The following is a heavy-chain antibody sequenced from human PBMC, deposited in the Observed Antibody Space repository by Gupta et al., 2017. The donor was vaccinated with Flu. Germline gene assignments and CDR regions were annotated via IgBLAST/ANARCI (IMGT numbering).Heavy chain of an antibody. CDR3: ASFFGSYGDYLGVYYYYGMDV. CDR1: GFTFSIYR. Sequence: EGQLVESGGRLVKLGGSTRLSCAAAGFTFSIYRMNWVRQDPGKGPEWVSSIISSSSYIYYADSVKGRFTISRDNAKNSLYLQMNSLRAEDTAVDYCASFFGSYGDYLGVYYYYGMDVWGQGTTVTVSS. J-gene: IGHJ6*02. V-gene: IGHV3-21*01. D-gene: IGHD4-17*01. CDR2: IISSSSYI.